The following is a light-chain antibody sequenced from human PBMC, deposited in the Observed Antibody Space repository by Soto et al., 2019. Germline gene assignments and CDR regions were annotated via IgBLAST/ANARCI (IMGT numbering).Light chain of an antibody. CDR2: NDD. Sequence: SYELTQPPSVSVEPGQTATIACGGDNIGNINVHWYQQRPGQAPILVVYNDDGRPSGIPARFSGSNSGNTATLTISRVEAGDEADYYCQVWHRRSDHYVFGTGTKVTVL. CDR3: QVWHRRSDHYV. J-gene: IGLJ1*01. V-gene: IGLV3-21*02. CDR1: NIGNIN.